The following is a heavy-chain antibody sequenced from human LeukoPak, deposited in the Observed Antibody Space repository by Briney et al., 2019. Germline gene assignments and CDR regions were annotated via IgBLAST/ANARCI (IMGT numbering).Heavy chain of an antibody. CDR3: ARKSGRSTPLAAFDI. Sequence: SETLSLTCTVYRGSFSDYYWSWIRQPPGKGLEWIGEINHSGSTNYIPSLKSRVTISLDTSKNQFSLRLSSVTAADTAVYYCARKSGRSTPLAAFDIWGQGTMVTVSS. CDR1: RGSFSDYY. CDR2: INHSGST. J-gene: IGHJ3*02. V-gene: IGHV4-34*01.